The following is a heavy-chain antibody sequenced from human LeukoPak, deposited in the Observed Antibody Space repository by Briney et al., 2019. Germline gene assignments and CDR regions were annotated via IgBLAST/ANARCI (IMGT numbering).Heavy chain of an antibody. Sequence: LRLSCAASGFTVSSNYMSWVRQAPGKGLEWIGYIYHSGSTYYNPSLKSRVTISVDRSKNQFSLKLSSVTAADTAVYYCASSRPLLLEYWGQGTLVTVSS. CDR1: GFTVSSNY. V-gene: IGHV4-30-2*01. CDR2: IYHSGST. CDR3: ASSRPLLLEY. D-gene: IGHD3-22*01. J-gene: IGHJ4*02.